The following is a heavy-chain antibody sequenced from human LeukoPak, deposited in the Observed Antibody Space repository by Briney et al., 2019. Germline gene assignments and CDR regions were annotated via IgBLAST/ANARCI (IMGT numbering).Heavy chain of an antibody. CDR2: IYTSGST. D-gene: IGHD3-3*01. Sequence: SETLSLTCTVSGGSISSGSYYWSWIRQPAGKGLEWIGRIYTSGSTNYNPSLKGRVTISVDTSKNQFSLKLSSVTAADTAVYYCARVTYYDFWSGYPPPWFDPWGQGTLVTVSS. CDR1: GGSISSGSYY. J-gene: IGHJ5*02. CDR3: ARVTYYDFWSGYPPPWFDP. V-gene: IGHV4-61*02.